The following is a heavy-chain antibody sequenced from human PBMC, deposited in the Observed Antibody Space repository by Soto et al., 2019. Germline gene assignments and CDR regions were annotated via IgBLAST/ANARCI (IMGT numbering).Heavy chain of an antibody. V-gene: IGHV4-34*01. CDR1: GGSFSGYY. J-gene: IGHJ5*02. CDR3: ARGYDYIWGNWFDP. CDR2: INHSGST. D-gene: IGHD3-16*01. Sequence: QVQLQQWGAGLLKPSETLSLTCAVYGGSFSGYYWSWIRQPPGKGLEWIGEINHSGSTNYNPSLKSRLTISVDTSKNQFSLKLSSVTAADTAVYYCARGYDYIWGNWFDPWGQGTLVTVSS.